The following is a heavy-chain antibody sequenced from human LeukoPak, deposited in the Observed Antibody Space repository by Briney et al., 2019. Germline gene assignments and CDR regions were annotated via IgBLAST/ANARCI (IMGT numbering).Heavy chain of an antibody. V-gene: IGHV3-7*01. CDR1: GFTFSSNW. J-gene: IGHJ4*02. CDR2: IKEDGSEK. D-gene: IGHD3-10*01. Sequence: GGSRRLSCGASGFTFSSNWMSWVRQAPGKGLEWVANIKEDGSEKYYVDSVKGRFTISRDNAKNSLYLQMNSLRAEDTAVYYCARDPYGSGGYYDYWGQGTLVTVSS. CDR3: ARDPYGSGGYYDY.